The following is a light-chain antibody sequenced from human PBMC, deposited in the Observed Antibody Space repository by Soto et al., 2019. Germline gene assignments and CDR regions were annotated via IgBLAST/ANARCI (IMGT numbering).Light chain of an antibody. CDR3: HQSYSTLRT. CDR2: AAS. Sequence: DIQMTQSPSSLSASVGDRVTITCRASQSISSYLNWYQQKPGKAPDLLIYAASSLQSGVPSRFSGSGSGTDFTLTISSLQPEDFATYYCHQSYSTLRTFGQGTKVDIK. CDR1: QSISSY. V-gene: IGKV1-39*01. J-gene: IGKJ1*01.